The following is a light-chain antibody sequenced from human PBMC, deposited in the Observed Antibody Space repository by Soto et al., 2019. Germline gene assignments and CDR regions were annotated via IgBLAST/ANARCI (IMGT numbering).Light chain of an antibody. V-gene: IGKV3-15*01. J-gene: IGKJ1*01. CDR3: QRYNDWPRT. CDR1: QSVSSN. Sequence: ILMTQSPATLSVSPGERATLPCRASQSVSSNLAWDQQKPGQGPRLLIYGASTRATGIPARFSGSGSGTEFPLTISSLQSEDFAVYFCQRYNDWPRTFGQGTKV. CDR2: GAS.